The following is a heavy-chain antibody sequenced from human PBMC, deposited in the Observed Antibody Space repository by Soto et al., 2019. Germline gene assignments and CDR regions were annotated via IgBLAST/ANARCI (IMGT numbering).Heavy chain of an antibody. CDR3: ARGAGYSSGWDAY. D-gene: IGHD6-19*01. Sequence: EVQLVESGGDLVQPGGSLRLSCAASGFTVSSNFMSWVRQAPGKGLEWVSVIYSGGTTYYADSVKGRFTISRHNSKNTRYLQMHSLRPEHTAVYYCARGAGYSSGWDAYWGQGTLVTVSS. V-gene: IGHV3-53*04. CDR1: GFTVSSNF. J-gene: IGHJ4*02. CDR2: IYSGGTT.